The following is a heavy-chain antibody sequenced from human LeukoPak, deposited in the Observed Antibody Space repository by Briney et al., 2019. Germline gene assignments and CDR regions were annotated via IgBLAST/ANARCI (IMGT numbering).Heavy chain of an antibody. CDR1: GFTFDDYA. D-gene: IGHD2-2*01. Sequence: GRSLRLSCAASGFTFDDYAMHWVRQAPGKGLEWVSGISWNSGSTDYEDSVKGRFTISRDNARKSLYLQMNSLRVEDTALYYCATEYCSSTSCNKVGFDYWGQGTLVTVSS. CDR3: ATEYCSSTSCNKVGFDY. V-gene: IGHV3-9*01. CDR2: ISWNSGST. J-gene: IGHJ4*02.